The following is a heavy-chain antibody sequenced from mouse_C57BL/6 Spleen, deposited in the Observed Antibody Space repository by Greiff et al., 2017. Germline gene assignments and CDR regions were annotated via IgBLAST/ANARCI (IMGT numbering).Heavy chain of an antibody. Sequence: VQLQQSGTVLARPGASVKMSCKTSGYTFTSYWMHWVKQRPGQGLEWIGAIYPGNSDTSYNQKFKGKAKLTAVTSASTAYMELSSLTNEDSAVYYCTRGITTVVSPYFDYWGQGTTLTVSS. V-gene: IGHV1-5*01. D-gene: IGHD1-1*01. CDR2: IYPGNSDT. CDR1: GYTFTSYW. J-gene: IGHJ2*01. CDR3: TRGITTVVSPYFDY.